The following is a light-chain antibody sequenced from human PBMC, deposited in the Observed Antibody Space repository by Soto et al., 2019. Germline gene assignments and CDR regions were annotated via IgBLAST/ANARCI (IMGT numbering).Light chain of an antibody. Sequence: QAVLTQPPSASGSLGQSVTISCTGTSRDVGGYNWVSWYQHHPGKVPKLLIYEVDKRPSRVPDRFSGSKSGNTASLTVSVRKAEDEAAYYCTSYATGNTFPFGGGTKLTVL. CDR3: TSYATGNTFP. CDR2: EVD. CDR1: SRDVGGYNW. V-gene: IGLV2-8*01. J-gene: IGLJ2*01.